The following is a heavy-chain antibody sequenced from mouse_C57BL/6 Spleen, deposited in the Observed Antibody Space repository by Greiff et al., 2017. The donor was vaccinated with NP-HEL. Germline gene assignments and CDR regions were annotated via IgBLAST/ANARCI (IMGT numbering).Heavy chain of an antibody. D-gene: IGHD2-3*01. CDR2: INYDGSST. J-gene: IGHJ4*01. V-gene: IGHV5-16*01. CDR3: ARDEEGWMDY. Sequence: DVKLVESEGGLVQPGSSMKLSCTASGFTFSDYYMAWVRQVPEKGLEWVANINYDGSSTYYLDSLKSRFIISRDNAKNILYLQMSSLKSEDTATYYWARDEEGWMDYWGQGTSVTVSS. CDR1: GFTFSDYY.